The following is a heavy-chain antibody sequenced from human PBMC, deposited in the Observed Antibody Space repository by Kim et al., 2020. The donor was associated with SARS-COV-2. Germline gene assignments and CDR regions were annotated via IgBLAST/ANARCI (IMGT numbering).Heavy chain of an antibody. CDR1: GFTFRRYD. CDR2: IGTAGDT. J-gene: IGHJ6*02. D-gene: IGHD1-1*01. CDR3: ARTTTGPVKYGMDV. V-gene: IGHV3-13*01. Sequence: GGSLRLSCAASGFTFRRYDMHWVRQVTGKGLEWVSAIGTAGDTYYPGSVKGRFTISRENAKNSLYLQMNSLRAGDTAVYYCARTTTGPVKYGMDVWGQGTTVTVSS.